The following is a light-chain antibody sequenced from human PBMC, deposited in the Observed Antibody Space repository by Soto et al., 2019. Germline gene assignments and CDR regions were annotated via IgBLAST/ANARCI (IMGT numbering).Light chain of an antibody. J-gene: IGKJ1*01. Sequence: DLQMTQSPSTLSASIGDRVTITCRASQSISSWLAWFQQKPGKAPKLLIYEASALESGVPSRFSGSGSGTEFTLTISSLQRDDFATYYCQHYNSYSWTFGQGTKVELK. CDR1: QSISSW. CDR3: QHYNSYSWT. V-gene: IGKV1-5*01. CDR2: EAS.